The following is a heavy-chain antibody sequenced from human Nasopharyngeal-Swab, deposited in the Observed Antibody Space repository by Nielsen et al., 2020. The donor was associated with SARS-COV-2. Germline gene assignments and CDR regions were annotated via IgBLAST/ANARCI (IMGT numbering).Heavy chain of an antibody. CDR3: ARGRVQLWFDPILFDAFDI. CDR2: IYYSGST. D-gene: IGHD5-18*01. Sequence: WIRQPPGQGMEWIGYIYYSGSTYYNPSLKSRVTISVDTSKNQFSLKLSSVTAADTAVYYCARGRVQLWFDPILFDAFDIWGQGTIVTVSS. V-gene: IGHV4-31*02. J-gene: IGHJ3*02.